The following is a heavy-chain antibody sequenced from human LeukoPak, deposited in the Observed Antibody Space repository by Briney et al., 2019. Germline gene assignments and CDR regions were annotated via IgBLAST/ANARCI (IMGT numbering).Heavy chain of an antibody. D-gene: IGHD3-10*01. J-gene: IGHJ4*02. CDR3: ARTVWFGEPHFDY. V-gene: IGHV3-11*01. CDR2: ISSSGSTI. Sequence: PGGSLRLSCAASGFTFSDYYISWIRQAPGKGLEWVSYISSSGSTIYYADSVKGRFTISRDNAKNSLYLQMNSLRAEDTAVYYCARTVWFGEPHFDYWGQGTLVTVSS. CDR1: GFTFSDYY.